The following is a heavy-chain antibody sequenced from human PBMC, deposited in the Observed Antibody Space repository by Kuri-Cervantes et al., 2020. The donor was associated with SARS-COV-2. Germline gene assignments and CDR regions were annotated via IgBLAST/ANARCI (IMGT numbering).Heavy chain of an antibody. J-gene: IGHJ4*02. Sequence: GGFLRRSCAASGFTFSSYSMNWVRQAPGKGLEWVSYISSSSSTIYYADSVKGRFTISRDNAKNSLYLQMNSLRAEDTAVYYCARVEGISLDYWGQGTLVTVSS. CDR2: ISSSSSTI. D-gene: IGHD3-3*01. CDR3: ARVEGISLDY. V-gene: IGHV3-48*01. CDR1: GFTFSSYS.